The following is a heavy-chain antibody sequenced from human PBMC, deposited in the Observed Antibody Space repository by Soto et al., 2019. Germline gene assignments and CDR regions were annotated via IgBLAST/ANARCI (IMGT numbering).Heavy chain of an antibody. CDR3: ASIAVAGTQVGAFDI. D-gene: IGHD6-19*01. CDR1: GFTFSSYW. Sequence: PGGSLRLSCAASGFTFSSYWMHWVRQAPGKGLVWVSRINSDGSSTSYADSVKGRFTISRDNAKNTLYLQMNSLRAEDTAVYYCASIAVAGTQVGAFDIWGQGTMVTVSS. J-gene: IGHJ3*02. V-gene: IGHV3-74*01. CDR2: INSDGSST.